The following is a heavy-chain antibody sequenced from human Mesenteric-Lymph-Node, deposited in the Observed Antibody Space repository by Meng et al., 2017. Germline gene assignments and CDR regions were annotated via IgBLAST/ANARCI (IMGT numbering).Heavy chain of an antibody. Sequence: GGSLRLSCQGSGYRFTNYWIGWVRQMPGKGLEWMGIIYPGDSNTRYSPSFQGQVTFSADKSISTAYLQWSSLKAADTAMYYCARRGAARIPLSHFDYWGQGTLVTVSS. CDR1: GYRFTNYW. J-gene: IGHJ4*02. D-gene: IGHD6-6*01. V-gene: IGHV5-51*01. CDR3: ARRGAARIPLSHFDY. CDR2: IYPGDSNT.